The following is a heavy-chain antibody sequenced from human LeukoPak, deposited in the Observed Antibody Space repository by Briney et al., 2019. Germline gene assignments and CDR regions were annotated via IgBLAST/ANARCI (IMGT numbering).Heavy chain of an antibody. J-gene: IGHJ4*02. CDR2: TYYRSKWYN. Sequence: SQTLSLTCAISGDSVSSNSAAWNWIMQSPSRGLVWLGRTYYRSKWYNDYAVSVKSRITINPDTSKNQFSLQLNSVTPEDTAVYYCARDRIRIAAAGTAHFDYWGQGTLVTVSS. CDR3: ARDRIRIAAAGTAHFDY. V-gene: IGHV6-1*01. D-gene: IGHD6-13*01. CDR1: GDSVSSNSAA.